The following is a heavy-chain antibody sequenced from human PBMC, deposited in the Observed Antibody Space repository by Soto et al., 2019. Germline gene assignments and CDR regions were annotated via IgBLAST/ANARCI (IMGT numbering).Heavy chain of an antibody. D-gene: IGHD3-10*01. CDR3: ARLQFGEGFDY. Sequence: PSETLSLTCAVSGGSISGGGFSWSWIRQPPGKGLEWIGYILHTGGTQYNPSLKSRVSMSVDKSKNQSSLHLTSVTAADTAVYYCARLQFGEGFDYWGQGDLVTVSS. CDR2: ILHTGGT. CDR1: GGSISGGGFS. V-gene: IGHV4-30-2*01. J-gene: IGHJ4*02.